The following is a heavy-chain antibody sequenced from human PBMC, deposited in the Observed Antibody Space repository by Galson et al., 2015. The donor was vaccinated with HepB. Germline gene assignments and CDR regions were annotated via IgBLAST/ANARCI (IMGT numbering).Heavy chain of an antibody. J-gene: IGHJ2*01. CDR2: IYSSGST. V-gene: IGHV4-39*01. CDR3: ARVVLRALWYFDL. Sequence: ETLSLTCTVSGGSLRSGTNYWGWIRQPPGKGLEWIGSIYSSGSTYYNPSLQSQVTISVDTSKNQFSLHLRSATAADTALYYCARVVLRALWYFDLWGRGTLVTVSS. CDR1: GGSLRSGTNY. D-gene: IGHD2-8*01.